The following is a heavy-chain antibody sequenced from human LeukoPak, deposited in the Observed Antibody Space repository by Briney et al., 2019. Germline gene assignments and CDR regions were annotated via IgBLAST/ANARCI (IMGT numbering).Heavy chain of an antibody. CDR1: GFTFSNYW. Sequence: GGSLRLSCAASGFTFSNYWMSWVRQAPWKGLEWVASIHQQGNEKYFVVSVRGRFTISRDNAKNPLYLQMSSLRAEDTAVYYCATLNGPLFEYWGQGTLVTVSS. CDR3: ATLNGPLFEY. CDR2: IHQQGNEK. J-gene: IGHJ4*02. V-gene: IGHV3-7*01. D-gene: IGHD2-8*01.